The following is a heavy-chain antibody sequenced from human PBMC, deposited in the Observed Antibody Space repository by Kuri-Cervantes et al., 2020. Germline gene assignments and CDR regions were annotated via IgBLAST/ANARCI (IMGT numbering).Heavy chain of an antibody. Sequence: GGSLRLSCAASGFTFDDYAMHWVRQAPGKGLEWVSGISWNSGSIGYADSVKGRFTISRDNAKNSLYPQMNSLRAEDTALYYCAKDIVSWTRYFDWLSRADGMDVWGQGTTVTVSS. CDR1: GFTFDDYA. CDR2: ISWNSGSI. J-gene: IGHJ6*02. V-gene: IGHV3-9*01. D-gene: IGHD3-9*01. CDR3: AKDIVSWTRYFDWLSRADGMDV.